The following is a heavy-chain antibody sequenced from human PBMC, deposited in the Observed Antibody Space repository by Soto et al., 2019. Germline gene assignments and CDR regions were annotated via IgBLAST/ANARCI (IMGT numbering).Heavy chain of an antibody. Sequence: SETLSLTCTVSGGSVSSGSYYWSWIRQPPGKGLEWIGYIYYSGSTNYNPSLKSRVTISVDTSKNQFSLKLSSVTAADTAVYYCARVVGYCSGGSCYADSNFDYWGQGTLVTVSS. D-gene: IGHD2-15*01. CDR1: GGSVSSGSYY. J-gene: IGHJ4*02. V-gene: IGHV4-61*01. CDR2: IYYSGST. CDR3: ARVVGYCSGGSCYADSNFDY.